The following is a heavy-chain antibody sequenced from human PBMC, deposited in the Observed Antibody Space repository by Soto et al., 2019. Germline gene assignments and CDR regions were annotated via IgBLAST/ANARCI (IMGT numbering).Heavy chain of an antibody. CDR3: AHRMPQSDYGSGSYYNSFDY. CDR1: GFSLSTSGVG. D-gene: IGHD3-10*01. J-gene: IGHJ4*02. V-gene: IGHV2-5*02. Sequence: SGPTLVNPTQTLTLTCTFSGFSLSTSGVGVGWIRQPPGKALEWLALIYWDDDKRYSPSLKSRLTITKDTSKNQVVLTMTNMDPVDTATYYCAHRMPQSDYGSGSYYNSFDYWGQGTLITVSS. CDR2: IYWDDDK.